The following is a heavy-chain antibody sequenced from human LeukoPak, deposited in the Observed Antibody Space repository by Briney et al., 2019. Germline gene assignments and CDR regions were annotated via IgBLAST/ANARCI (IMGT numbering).Heavy chain of an antibody. J-gene: IGHJ4*02. CDR2: IYYTGNT. CDR3: ARLAWGVGPRRAFWDY. V-gene: IGHV4-39*01. Sequence: SETLSLTCSVSGDSITGYYWGWIRQPPGKGLEWIGNIYYTGNTYYNSSLKSRVTISLDTSKKQFSLKLSSVTAADTAVYYCARLAWGVGPRRAFWDYWGQGTLVTVSS. CDR1: GDSITGYY. D-gene: IGHD1-26*01.